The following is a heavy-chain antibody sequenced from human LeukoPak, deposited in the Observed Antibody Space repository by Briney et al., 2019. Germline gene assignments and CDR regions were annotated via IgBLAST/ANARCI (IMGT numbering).Heavy chain of an antibody. CDR3: ARDSDSIDY. CDR2: ISSSSSYT. V-gene: IGHV3-11*06. D-gene: IGHD2-15*01. CDR1: GFTFSDYY. Sequence: GGSLRLSCSASGFTFSDYYMSWIRQAPGKGLEWVSYISSSSSYTNYADSVKGRFTISRDNAKNSLYLQMNSLRAEDTAVYYCARDSDSIDYWGQGTLVTVSS. J-gene: IGHJ4*02.